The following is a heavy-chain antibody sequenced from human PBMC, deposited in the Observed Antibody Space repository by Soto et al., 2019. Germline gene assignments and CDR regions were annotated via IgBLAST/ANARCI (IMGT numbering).Heavy chain of an antibody. D-gene: IGHD3-10*01. V-gene: IGHV3-7*01. CDR3: ARDKGNYYGSGSCTAGMDV. J-gene: IGHJ6*02. Sequence: GGSLRLSCAASGFTFSSYWMSWVRQAPGKGLEWVANIKQDGSEKYYVDSVKGRFTISRDNAKNSLYLQMNSRRAEDTAVYYWARDKGNYYGSGSCTAGMDVWGQGTTVTVSS. CDR2: IKQDGSEK. CDR1: GFTFSSYW.